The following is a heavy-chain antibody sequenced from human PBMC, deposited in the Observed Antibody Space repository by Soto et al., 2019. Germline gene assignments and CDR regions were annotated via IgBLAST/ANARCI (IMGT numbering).Heavy chain of an antibody. CDR2: INRRSTYT. V-gene: IGHV3-11*03. CDR3: ATGTYHADDVYDI. D-gene: IGHD1-26*01. Sequence: GGSLRLSCAASGLSFSDNFMSWIRQAPGKGLEFVSYINRRSTYTDYADSVRGRFTISRDNAKNSLYLEMNSLRVEDTAIYYCATGTYHADDVYDIWGQGTLVAVSS. CDR1: GLSFSDNF. J-gene: IGHJ3*02.